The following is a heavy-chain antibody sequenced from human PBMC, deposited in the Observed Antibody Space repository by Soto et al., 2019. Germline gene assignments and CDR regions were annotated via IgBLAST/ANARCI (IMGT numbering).Heavy chain of an antibody. D-gene: IGHD5-12*01. CDR2: IDPSDSYT. Sequence: PXESLTISRKGSGYSFTSYWISWVGQMPGKGLEWMGRIDPSDSYTNYSPSFQGHVTISADKSISTAYLQWSSLKASDTAMYYCARHEGYDQGGMDVWGQGTTVTVSS. V-gene: IGHV5-10-1*01. CDR3: ARHEGYDQGGMDV. J-gene: IGHJ6*02. CDR1: GYSFTSYW.